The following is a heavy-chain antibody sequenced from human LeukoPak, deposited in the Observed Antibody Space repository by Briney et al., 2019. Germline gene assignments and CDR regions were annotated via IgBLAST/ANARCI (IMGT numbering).Heavy chain of an antibody. D-gene: IGHD6-6*01. Sequence: PSETLSLTCTVSGGSISSSSYYWGWIRQPPGKGLEWIGSIYYSGSTYYNPSLKSRVTISVDTSKNQFSLKLSSVTAADTAVYYCARVPAPLFSSSSGYYYMDVWGKGTTVTVSS. J-gene: IGHJ6*03. CDR3: ARVPAPLFSSSSGYYYMDV. V-gene: IGHV4-39*07. CDR1: GGSISSSSYY. CDR2: IYYSGST.